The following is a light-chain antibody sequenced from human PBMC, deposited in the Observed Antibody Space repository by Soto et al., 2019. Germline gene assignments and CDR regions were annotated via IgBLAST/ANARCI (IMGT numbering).Light chain of an antibody. V-gene: IGKV3-11*01. J-gene: IGKJ3*01. CDR3: QHRSNWPPFT. CDR1: QSVSSY. Sequence: EIVLTQSPATLSLSPGERATLSCRASQSVSSYLAWYQQKPGQAPRLLIYDASNRATGIPARFSGSGSGTDFTLTIISLEPEDFAVYYCQHRSNWPPFTFGPGTKVDIK. CDR2: DAS.